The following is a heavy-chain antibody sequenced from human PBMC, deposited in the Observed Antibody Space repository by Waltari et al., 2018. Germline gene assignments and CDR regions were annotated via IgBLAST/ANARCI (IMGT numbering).Heavy chain of an antibody. J-gene: IGHJ6*02. D-gene: IGHD3-16*01. CDR3: AREGGSPYYYGMDV. CDR1: GFTFSSYA. CDR2: ISYDGSNK. V-gene: IGHV3-30-3*01. Sequence: QVQLVESGRGVVQPGRSLRLSCAASGFTFSSYAMHWVRQAPGKGLEWVAVISYDGSNKYYADSVKGRFTISRDNSKNTLYLQMNSLRAEDTAVYYCAREGGSPYYYGMDVWGQGTTVTVSS.